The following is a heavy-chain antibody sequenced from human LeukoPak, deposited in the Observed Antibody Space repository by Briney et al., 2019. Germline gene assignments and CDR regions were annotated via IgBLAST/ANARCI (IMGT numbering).Heavy chain of an antibody. J-gene: IGHJ4*02. CDR2: IYPGDSDT. D-gene: IGHD3-16*02. CDR3: ARHLNYDYVWGSYRRYYFDY. V-gene: IGHV5-51*01. Sequence: PGESLKISCKGSGYSFTSYWIGRVRQMRGKGVGWMGIIYPGDSDTRYSPSFQGQVNISADKSISTAYLQWSSLKASDTAMYYCARHLNYDYVWGSYRRYYFDYWGQGTLVTVSS. CDR1: GYSFTSYW.